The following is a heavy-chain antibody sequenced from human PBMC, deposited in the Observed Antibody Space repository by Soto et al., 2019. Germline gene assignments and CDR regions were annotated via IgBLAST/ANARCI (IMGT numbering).Heavy chain of an antibody. J-gene: IGHJ5*02. Sequence: SETLSLTCTVSGGSISSGGYYWSWIRQHPGKGLEWIGYIYYSGSTYYNPSLKSRVTISVDTSKNQFSLKLSSVTAADTAVYYCARDGDYSNWFDPWGQGTLVTVSS. CDR2: IYYSGST. V-gene: IGHV4-31*03. CDR1: GGSISSGGYY. D-gene: IGHD3-10*01. CDR3: ARDGDYSNWFDP.